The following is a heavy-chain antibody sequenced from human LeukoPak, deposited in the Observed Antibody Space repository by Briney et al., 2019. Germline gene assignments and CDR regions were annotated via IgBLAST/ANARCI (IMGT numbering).Heavy chain of an antibody. CDR2: ISYDGSNK. CDR3: ARDWRYCSSTSCLTDAFDI. V-gene: IGHV3-30*01. J-gene: IGHJ3*02. CDR1: GFTFSSYA. Sequence: PGGSLRLSCAASGFTFSSYAMHWVRQAPGKGLEWVAVISYDGSNKYYADSVKGRFTISRDNSKNTLYLQMNSLRAEDTAVYYCARDWRYCSSTSCLTDAFDIWGQGTMVTVSS. D-gene: IGHD2-2*01.